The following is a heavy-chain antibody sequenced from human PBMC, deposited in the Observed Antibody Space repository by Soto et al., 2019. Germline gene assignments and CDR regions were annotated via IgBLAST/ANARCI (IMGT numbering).Heavy chain of an antibody. V-gene: IGHV3-30*18. CDR2: ISYDGSNK. Sequence: GGSLRLSCAASGFTFSSYGMHWVRQAPGKGLEWVAVISYDGSNKYYADSVKGRFTISRDNSKNTPYLQMNSLRAEDTAVYYCAKDLGPSSWPYYYYGMDVWGQGTTVTVSS. D-gene: IGHD6-13*01. CDR1: GFTFSSYG. CDR3: AKDLGPSSWPYYYYGMDV. J-gene: IGHJ6*02.